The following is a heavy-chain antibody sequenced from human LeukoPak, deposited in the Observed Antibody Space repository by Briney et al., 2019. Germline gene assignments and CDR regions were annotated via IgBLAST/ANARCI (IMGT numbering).Heavy chain of an antibody. Sequence: ASVTVSCKTSGFTFGTSTMQWVRQAPGQGLEWIGWIVVSSGYREYAQKLQERVTITTDMSTSTSYLELRSLEFEDTAVYYCAAERYEGHCCWFDPWGQGTLVTVSS. CDR3: AAERYEGHCCWFDP. CDR1: GFTFGTST. J-gene: IGHJ5*02. CDR2: IVVSSGYR. V-gene: IGHV1-58*02. D-gene: IGHD1-14*01.